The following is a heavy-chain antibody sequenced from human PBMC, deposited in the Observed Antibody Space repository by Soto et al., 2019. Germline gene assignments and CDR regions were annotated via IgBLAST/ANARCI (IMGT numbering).Heavy chain of an antibody. V-gene: IGHV1-18*01. CDR1: GYTFIPYG. CDR2: ISTHNGNT. CDR3: VRDEISSAGLDP. Sequence: QVQLVQSGAEVKKPGASVKVSCKASGYTFIPYGISWVRQAPGQGLEWMGWISTHNGNTYYAQNFQGRVTMTSDTPTSTAYMELRSLRSDDTAFYSCVRDEISSAGLDPWGQGTLVTVSS. J-gene: IGHJ5*02.